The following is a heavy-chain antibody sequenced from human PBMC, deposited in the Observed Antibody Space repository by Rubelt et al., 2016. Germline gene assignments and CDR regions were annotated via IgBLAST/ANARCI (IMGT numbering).Heavy chain of an antibody. Sequence: QVQLQQWGAGLLKPSETLSLTCAVYGGSFSGYYWSWIRQPPGKGLEWIGEINHSGSTYYNPSLKSRVTISVDTSKSQFSLKLSSVTAADTAVYYCARPRYAAENEIDYWGQGTLVTVSS. D-gene: IGHD6-13*01. V-gene: IGHV4-34*01. J-gene: IGHJ4*02. CDR2: INHSGST. CDR1: GGSFSGYY. CDR3: ARPRYAAENEIDY.